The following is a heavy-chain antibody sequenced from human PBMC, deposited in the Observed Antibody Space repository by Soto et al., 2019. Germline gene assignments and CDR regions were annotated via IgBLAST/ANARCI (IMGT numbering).Heavy chain of an antibody. D-gene: IGHD3-3*02. Sequence: SSETLSLTCNVSGGSISSADYYWSWIRQPPGKGLEWIGSSYYNPSLKSRVTMSVDTSKNQFSLRLRSVTAADTALYFCARHSLALRKNNWFDPWGQGIMVTVSS. CDR3: ARHSLALRKNNWFDP. V-gene: IGHV4-39*01. CDR1: GGSISSADYY. CDR2: S. J-gene: IGHJ5*02.